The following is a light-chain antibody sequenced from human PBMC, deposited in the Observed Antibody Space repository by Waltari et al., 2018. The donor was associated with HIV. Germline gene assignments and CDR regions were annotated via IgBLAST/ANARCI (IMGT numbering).Light chain of an antibody. CDR3: HSRDGSGSHP. Sequence: SSELTQDPAVSVALGQTVRITCQGTSLRTDSTSWYQQKPGQAPVLVIYGKNNRPSGIPDRFSGSRSGNTASLTISGAQAEDEADYYCHSRDGSGSHPFGGGTKVTVV. CDR2: GKN. V-gene: IGLV3-19*01. CDR1: SLRTDS. J-gene: IGLJ3*02.